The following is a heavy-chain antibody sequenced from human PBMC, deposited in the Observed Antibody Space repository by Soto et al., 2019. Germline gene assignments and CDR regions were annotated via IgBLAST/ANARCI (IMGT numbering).Heavy chain of an antibody. CDR3: TRGYGDYVRDY. V-gene: IGHV3-15*07. Sequence: GGSLRLSCAASGFTFSNAWMNWVRQAPGKGLEWVGRIKSKTDGGTTDYAAPVKGRFTISRDDSKNTAYLQMNSLKTEDTAVYYCTRGYGDYVRDYWGQGTLVTVSS. J-gene: IGHJ4*02. D-gene: IGHD4-17*01. CDR2: IKSKTDGGTT. CDR1: GFTFSNAW.